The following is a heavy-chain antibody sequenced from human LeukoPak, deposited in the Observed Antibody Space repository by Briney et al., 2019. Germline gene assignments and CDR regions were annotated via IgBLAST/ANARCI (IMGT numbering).Heavy chain of an antibody. CDR1: GGSISSGSYY. D-gene: IGHD3-3*01. V-gene: IGHV4-61*01. CDR2: IYYSGST. Sequence: SETLSLTCTVSGGSISSGSYYWSWIRQPPGKGLEWIGYIYYSGSTNYNPSLKSRVTISVDTSKNQFSLKLSSVTAADTAVYYCARDLWGIYDFWSGYHRSAFDIWGQGTMVTVSS. CDR3: ARDLWGIYDFWSGYHRSAFDI. J-gene: IGHJ3*02.